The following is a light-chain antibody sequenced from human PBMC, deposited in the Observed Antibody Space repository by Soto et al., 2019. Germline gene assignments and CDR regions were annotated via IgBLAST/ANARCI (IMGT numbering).Light chain of an antibody. V-gene: IGKV3-15*01. J-gene: IGKJ4*01. CDR3: QQYKNWLALT. CDR1: QRVSSS. CDR2: DAS. Sequence: EIVMKQSPATLSVSPGERATLSCRASQRVSSSLAWYQQKPGQAPRLLVYDASTRATGVPARFSASGSGTEFTLTISSLQSEDSAVYYCQQYKNWLALTFGGGTKVDIK.